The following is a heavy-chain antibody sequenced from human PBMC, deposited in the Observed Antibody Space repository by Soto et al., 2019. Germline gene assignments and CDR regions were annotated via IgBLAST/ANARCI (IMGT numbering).Heavy chain of an antibody. D-gene: IGHD4-17*01. V-gene: IGHV1-69*13. CDR1: GYTFSSYA. Sequence: SVKVSCKASGYTFSSYAISWVRQAPGQGLEWMGGIIPIFGTANYAQKFQGRVTITADESTSTAYMELSSLRSEDTAVYYCARVWDYGDYHYYSYAMDFWGQGTTVTVSS. J-gene: IGHJ6*02. CDR2: IIPIFGTA. CDR3: ARVWDYGDYHYYSYAMDF.